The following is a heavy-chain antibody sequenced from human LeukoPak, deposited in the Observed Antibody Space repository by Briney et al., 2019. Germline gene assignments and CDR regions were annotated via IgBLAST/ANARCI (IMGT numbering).Heavy chain of an antibody. CDR1: GGSISSSSYY. CDR3: ASLYYYDSSGYYHEGGYY. D-gene: IGHD3-22*01. Sequence: SETLSLTCTVSGGSISSSSYYWGWIRQPPGKGLEWIGSIYYSGSTYYNPSLKSRVTISVDTSKNQFSLKLSSVTAADTAVYYCASLYYYDSSGYYHEGGYYWGQGTLVTVSS. V-gene: IGHV4-39*01. CDR2: IYYSGST. J-gene: IGHJ4*02.